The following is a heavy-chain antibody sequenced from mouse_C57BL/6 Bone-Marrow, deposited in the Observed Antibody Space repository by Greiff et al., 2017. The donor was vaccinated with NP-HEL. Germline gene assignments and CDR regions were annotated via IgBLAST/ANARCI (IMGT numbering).Heavy chain of an antibody. Sequence: EVKLVESGGGLVKPGGSLKLSCAASGFTFSSYAMSWVRHTPEKRLEWVATISDGGSYTYYPDNVKGRFTISRDNAKNNLYLQMSHLKSEDTAMYYCARGYYSNLAWFAYWGQGTLVTVSA. CDR2: ISDGGSYT. CDR1: GFTFSSYA. J-gene: IGHJ3*01. V-gene: IGHV5-4*03. D-gene: IGHD2-5*01. CDR3: ARGYYSNLAWFAY.